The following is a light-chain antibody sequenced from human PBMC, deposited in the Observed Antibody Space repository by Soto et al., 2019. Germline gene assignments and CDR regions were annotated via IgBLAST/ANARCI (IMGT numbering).Light chain of an antibody. CDR2: AAS. J-gene: IGKJ3*01. CDR3: QQSFSALLFT. CDR1: QSISRS. Sequence: DIQMTQSPSSLSASVGDRVTITCRASQSISRSLNWYQQKPGKAPKLLIYAASSLQSGVPSRFSGGGPGTDFTLTISSLQPEDFATYYCQQSFSALLFTFGPGTTVDSK. V-gene: IGKV1-39*01.